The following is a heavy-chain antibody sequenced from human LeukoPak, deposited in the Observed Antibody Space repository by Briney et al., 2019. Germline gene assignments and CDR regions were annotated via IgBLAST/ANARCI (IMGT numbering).Heavy chain of an antibody. CDR3: ARHEDFWSGYFDY. CDR1: GGSISSYY. Sequence: PSETLSLTCTVSGGSISSYYWSWIRQPPGKGLEWIGYIYYSGRTNYNPSLKSRVTMPVDTSKNQFSLKLTSVTAADTAVYYCARHEDFWSGYFDYWGQGSLVIVSS. V-gene: IGHV4-59*08. CDR2: IYYSGRT. J-gene: IGHJ4*02. D-gene: IGHD3-3*01.